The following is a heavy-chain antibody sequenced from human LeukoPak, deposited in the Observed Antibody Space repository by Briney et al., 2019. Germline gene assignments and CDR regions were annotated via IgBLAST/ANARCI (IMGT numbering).Heavy chain of an antibody. CDR2: IYHSGST. CDR1: GGSFSGYY. D-gene: IGHD3-9*01. Sequence: SETLSLTCAVYGGSFSGYYWSWIRQPPGKGLEWIGYIYHSGSTYYNPSLKSRVTISVDRSKNQFSLKLSSVTAADTAVYYCARVIYDILTGRFDAFDIWGQGTMVTVSS. J-gene: IGHJ3*02. CDR3: ARVIYDILTGRFDAFDI. V-gene: IGHV4-34*01.